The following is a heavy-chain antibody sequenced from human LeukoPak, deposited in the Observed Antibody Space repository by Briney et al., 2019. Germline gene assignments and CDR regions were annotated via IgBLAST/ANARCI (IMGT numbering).Heavy chain of an antibody. D-gene: IGHD2-2*01. Sequence: GGSLRLSCAASGFTFSSYSMNWVRQAPGKGLEWVSYISSSSSTIYYADSVKGRFTISRDNAKNSLYLEMNSLRAEDTAVYYCARRGPVGCSGTSCFAGPVDSWGQGTLVTVSS. CDR2: ISSSSSTI. V-gene: IGHV3-48*04. CDR1: GFTFSSYS. J-gene: IGHJ5*02. CDR3: ARRGPVGCSGTSCFAGPVDS.